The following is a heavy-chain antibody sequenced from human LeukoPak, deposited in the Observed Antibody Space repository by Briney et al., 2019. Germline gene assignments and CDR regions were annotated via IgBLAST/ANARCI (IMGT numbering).Heavy chain of an antibody. V-gene: IGHV3-23*01. CDR2: ISGSGGST. J-gene: IGHJ4*02. D-gene: IGHD3-3*01. Sequence: PGGSLRLSCAASGFTFSSYAMSWVRQAPGKGLERVSAISGSGGSTYYADSVKGRFTISRDNSKNTLYLQMNSLRAEDTAVYYCAKDDFWSGRKGYWGQGTLVTVSS. CDR1: GFTFSSYA. CDR3: AKDDFWSGRKGY.